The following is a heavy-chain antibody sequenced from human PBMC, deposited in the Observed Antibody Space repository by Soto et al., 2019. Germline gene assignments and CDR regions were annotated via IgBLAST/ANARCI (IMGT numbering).Heavy chain of an antibody. Sequence: QVQLVQSGAEVKKPGSSVKVSCKASGGTFSSYSINWVRQAPGQGLEWMGEIIPIFGTANYAQKFRGRVTITADESTSTAYMELSRLRSEDPALYYCARDGGRHSGGIDYWGQGTLVTVSS. D-gene: IGHD1-26*01. CDR2: IIPIFGTA. CDR3: ARDGGRHSGGIDY. V-gene: IGHV1-69*01. CDR1: GGTFSSYS. J-gene: IGHJ4*02.